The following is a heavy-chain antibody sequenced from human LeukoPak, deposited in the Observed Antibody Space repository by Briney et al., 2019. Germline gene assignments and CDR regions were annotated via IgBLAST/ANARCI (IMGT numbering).Heavy chain of an antibody. J-gene: IGHJ4*02. CDR3: AKEYFDCG. CDR2: ISGSGGST. CDR1: GFTFSSYA. D-gene: IGHD3-9*01. V-gene: IGHV3-23*01. Sequence: GGSLRLSCAASGFTFSSYAMSWVRQAPGKGLEGVSAISGSGGSTYYADSGKGRFTIARDNAKNTLYLQMTSLRAEDTAVYYCAKEYFDCGWGQGALVTVSS.